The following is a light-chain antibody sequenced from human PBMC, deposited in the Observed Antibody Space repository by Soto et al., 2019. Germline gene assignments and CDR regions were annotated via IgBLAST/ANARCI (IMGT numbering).Light chain of an antibody. V-gene: IGKV3-11*01. J-gene: IGKJ4*01. CDR2: DAS. CDR1: QNLRRS. Sequence: EIVLKQSVAAVSLSPGERATLSCRASQNLRRSLAWYQQKPGQAPRLLIYDASNRATGIPARFSGSGSGTEFTLTISSLQPEDFALYFCQHSAIWPHPFGEGTKVDIK. CDR3: QHSAIWPHP.